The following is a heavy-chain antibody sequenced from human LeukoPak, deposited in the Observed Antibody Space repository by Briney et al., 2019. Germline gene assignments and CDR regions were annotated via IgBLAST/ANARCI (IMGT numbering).Heavy chain of an antibody. CDR1: GYFFTSYW. D-gene: IGHD6-19*01. J-gene: IGHJ4*02. V-gene: IGHV5-51*01. CDR2: IYPGDSDT. CDR3: ARHISTGSFYVDF. Sequence: GESLRISCKGSGYFFTSYWIAWVRQMPGKGLEWMGIIYPGDSDTRYSPSFQGQVTISADKSISTAYLQWSSLKASDTAMYYCARHISTGSFYVDFWGQGTLVTVSS.